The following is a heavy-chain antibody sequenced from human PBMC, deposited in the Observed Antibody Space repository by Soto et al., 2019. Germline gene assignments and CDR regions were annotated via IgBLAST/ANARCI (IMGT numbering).Heavy chain of an antibody. CDR3: ARDLVGITMFRGVMGSGMDV. CDR2: IRYDGSHK. J-gene: IGHJ6*02. V-gene: IGHV3-33*01. Sequence: QVPMVEPGGGVVQPGRSLRLSCAASGFTFSSYGMHWVRQAPGKGLEWGAVIRYDGSHKYYADSVKGRFAISRDNSKNTLYLQMNSLRAEDTAVYYCARDLVGITMFRGVMGSGMDVWGQGTTVTVSS. CDR1: GFTFSSYG. D-gene: IGHD3-10*01.